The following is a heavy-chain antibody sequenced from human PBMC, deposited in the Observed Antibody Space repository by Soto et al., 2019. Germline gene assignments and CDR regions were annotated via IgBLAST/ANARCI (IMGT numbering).Heavy chain of an antibody. V-gene: IGHV3-20*01. J-gene: IGHJ3*02. Sequence: PGGSLRLSCAASGFTFVDYGMSWVRQVPGKGLEWASGINWNGGSTGYADSVKGRFTISRDNAKNSLYLQMNSPRAGDTALYHCARGHFLAVAGLDDAFDIWGQGTMVTVSS. D-gene: IGHD6-19*01. CDR1: GFTFVDYG. CDR2: INWNGGST. CDR3: ARGHFLAVAGLDDAFDI.